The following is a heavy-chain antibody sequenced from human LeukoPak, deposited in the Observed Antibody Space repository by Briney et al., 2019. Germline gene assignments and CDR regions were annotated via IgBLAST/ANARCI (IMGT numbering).Heavy chain of an antibody. CDR1: GGSISTYY. CDR3: ARHGGSLGYLDY. V-gene: IGHV4-59*08. J-gene: IGHJ4*02. Sequence: SETLSLTCSVSGGSISTYYWSWIRQTPGKGLDWIGYVYYSGTTNYNPSLKGRVTISSDTSKNQFSLNLRSVNVADTAIYYCARHGGSLGYLDYWGQGTLVTVSS. D-gene: IGHD1-26*01. CDR2: VYYSGTT.